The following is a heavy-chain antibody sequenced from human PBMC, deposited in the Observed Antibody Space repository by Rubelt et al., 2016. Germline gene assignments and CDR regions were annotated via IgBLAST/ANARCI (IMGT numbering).Heavy chain of an antibody. V-gene: IGHV1-18*01. CDR3: ARDRDGFDY. Sequence: QVHLVQSAIEVKKPGASVKISCKTSGYTFTTYGIIWVRRAPGQGLEWMGWINTYNDKTNYPQKFQGRVSMTTDSSTNTAYMELSRLRSDDTAVYYCARDRDGFDYWGQGTLVTVSS. D-gene: IGHD5-24*01. CDR1: GYTFTTYG. CDR2: INTYNDKT. J-gene: IGHJ4*02.